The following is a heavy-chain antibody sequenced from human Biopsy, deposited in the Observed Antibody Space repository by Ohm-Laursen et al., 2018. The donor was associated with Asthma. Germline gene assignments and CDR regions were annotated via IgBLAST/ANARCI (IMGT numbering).Heavy chain of an antibody. V-gene: IGHV4-30-2*02. J-gene: IGHJ4*02. CDR2: MYHSGRT. CDR1: GGSVSSGNNS. D-gene: IGHD5-24*01. CDR3: SRNKIEDGIYFDN. Sequence: TLSLTCAVSGGSVSSGNNSWTWIRQPPGKGLEWIGYMYHSGRTYYNPSLKSRVNISVDKSKNQFSLKVNSVTAADTAVYYCSRNKIEDGIYFDNWGQGTLVTASS.